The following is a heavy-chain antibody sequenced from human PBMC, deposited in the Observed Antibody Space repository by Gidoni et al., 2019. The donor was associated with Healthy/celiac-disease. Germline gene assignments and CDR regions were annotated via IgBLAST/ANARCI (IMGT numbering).Heavy chain of an antibody. CDR1: GCTCSSYS. Sequence: EVQLVESGGGLVKPGGSLRLSCAASGCTCSSYSMNWGRQAPGKGLEWVSSISSSSSYIYYADSVKGRFTISRDNAKNSLYLQMNSLRAEDTAVYYCARRGGLVIGSAFDYWGQGTLVTVSS. D-gene: IGHD3-9*01. CDR3: ARRGGLVIGSAFDY. J-gene: IGHJ4*02. CDR2: ISSSSSYI. V-gene: IGHV3-21*01.